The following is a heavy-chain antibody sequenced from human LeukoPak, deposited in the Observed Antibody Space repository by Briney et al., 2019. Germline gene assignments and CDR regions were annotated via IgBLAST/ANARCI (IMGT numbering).Heavy chain of an antibody. D-gene: IGHD3-16*01. CDR1: GFTSTAYA. CDR3: ARNQQLGGHSYYYYGMDV. J-gene: IGHJ6*02. Sequence: GGSLRLSCVGSGFTSTAYALTWARQAPGKGLEWVSGISGGGVTTYYADSVKGRFTISRDNSKNTLYLQMNSLRADDTAIYYCARNQQLGGHSYYYYGMDVWGQGTTVTVSS. V-gene: IGHV3-23*01. CDR2: ISGGGVTT.